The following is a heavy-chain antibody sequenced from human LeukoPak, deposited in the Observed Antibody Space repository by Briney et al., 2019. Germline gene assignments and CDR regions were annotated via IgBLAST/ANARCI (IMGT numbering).Heavy chain of an antibody. CDR1: GYTLSELS. D-gene: IGHD6-13*01. V-gene: IGHV1-24*01. CDR3: ATEGYSSSWYAANGDWFDP. J-gene: IGHJ5*02. Sequence: ASVKVSCKVSGYTLSELSMHWVRQAPGKGVEWMGGFDPEDGETIYAQKFQGRVTMTEDTSTDTAYMELSSLRSEDTAVYYCATEGYSSSWYAANGDWFDPRGQGTLVTVSS. CDR2: FDPEDGET.